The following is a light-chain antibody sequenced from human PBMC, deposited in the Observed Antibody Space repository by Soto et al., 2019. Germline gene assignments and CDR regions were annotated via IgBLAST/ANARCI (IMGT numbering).Light chain of an antibody. CDR1: SSDVGGYDY. CDR3: CSYAGRFYV. V-gene: IGLV2-11*01. Sequence: QPVLTQPRSVSGSPGQSVTISCTGTSSDVGGYDYVSWYQQSPGKAPKFIIYDVSQRPSGVPDRFSGSKSGNTASLTISGLQAEDEADYYCCSYAGRFYVFGTGTKVTVL. CDR2: DVS. J-gene: IGLJ1*01.